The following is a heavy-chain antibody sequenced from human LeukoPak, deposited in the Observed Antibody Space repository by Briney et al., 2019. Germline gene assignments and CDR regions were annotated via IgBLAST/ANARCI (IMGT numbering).Heavy chain of an antibody. CDR3: ARATVVTPFDY. Sequence: SETLSLTCTVSGGSISSSSYYWGWIRQPPGKGPEWIGSIYYSGSTNYNPSLKGRVTISVDMSKNQFSLNLSTVTAADTAVYYCARATVVTPFDYWGQGTLVTVSS. D-gene: IGHD4-23*01. CDR1: GGSISSSSYY. V-gene: IGHV4-39*07. CDR2: IYYSGST. J-gene: IGHJ4*02.